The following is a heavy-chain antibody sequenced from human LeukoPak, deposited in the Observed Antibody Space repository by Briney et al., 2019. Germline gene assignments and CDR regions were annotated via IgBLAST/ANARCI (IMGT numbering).Heavy chain of an antibody. J-gene: IGHJ6*02. D-gene: IGHD2-15*01. CDR2: IWYDGSNK. CDR1: GFTFSSYG. CDR3: ARDHPCSGGSCYFVYYYYYYGMDV. V-gene: IGHV3-33*08. Sequence: GGSLRLSCAASGFTFSSYGMHWVRQAPGKGLEWVAVIWYDGSNKYYADSVKGRFTISRDNSKNTLYLQMNSLRAEDTAVYYCARDHPCSGGSCYFVYYYYYYGMDVWGQGTTVTVSS.